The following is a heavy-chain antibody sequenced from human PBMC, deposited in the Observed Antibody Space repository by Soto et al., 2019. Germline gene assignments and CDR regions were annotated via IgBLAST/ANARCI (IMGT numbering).Heavy chain of an antibody. J-gene: IGHJ5*02. CDR3: AKDVTGKAARSDWFDP. V-gene: IGHV3-23*01. CDR2: ISGSGGST. D-gene: IGHD6-6*01. CDR1: GFTFSSYA. Sequence: QPGGSLRLSCAASGFTFSSYAMSWVRQAPGKGLEWVSAISGSGGSTYYADSVKGRFTISRDNSKNTLYLQMNSLRAEDTAVYYCAKDVTGKAARSDWFDPWGQGTLVTVSS.